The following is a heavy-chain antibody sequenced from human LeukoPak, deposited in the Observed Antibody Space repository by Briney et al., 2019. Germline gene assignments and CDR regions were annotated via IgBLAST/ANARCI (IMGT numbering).Heavy chain of an antibody. CDR3: AREWVDAPQSDAFDI. J-gene: IGHJ3*02. CDR2: INPNSGGT. CDR1: GYTFTGYY. Sequence: ASVKVSCKASGYTFTGYYMHWVRQAPGQGLEWMGRINPNSGGTNYAQKFQGRVTMTRDTSISTAYMELSRLRSDDTAAYYCAREWVDAPQSDAFDIWGQGTMVTVSS. V-gene: IGHV1-2*06. D-gene: IGHD1-14*01.